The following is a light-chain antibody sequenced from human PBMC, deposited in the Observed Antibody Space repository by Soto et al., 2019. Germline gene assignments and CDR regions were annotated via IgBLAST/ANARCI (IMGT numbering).Light chain of an antibody. CDR2: AAS. CDR3: QQSYYSPHT. J-gene: IGKJ2*01. CDR1: QTISNY. Sequence: DIQMTQSPSSLSAYVGDRVTVTCRASQTISNYLNWYQQKPGKAPKLLIYAASSLQGGVPSRFSGSGSGTDFTLTISTLQPEDFGTYYCQQSYYSPHTFGQGTKLEIK. V-gene: IGKV1-39*01.